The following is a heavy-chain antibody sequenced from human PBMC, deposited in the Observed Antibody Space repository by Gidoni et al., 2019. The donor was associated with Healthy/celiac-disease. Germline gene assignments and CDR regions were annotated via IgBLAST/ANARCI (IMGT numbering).Heavy chain of an antibody. D-gene: IGHD6-19*01. Sequence: QLQLQESGPGLVKPSETLSLTCTVSGGSISSSSYYWGWIRQPPGKGLEWIGSIYYSGSTYYNPSLKSRVTISVDTSKNQFSLKLSSVTAADTAVYYCARLPYSSGWETNWFDPWGQGTLVTVSS. CDR2: IYYSGST. J-gene: IGHJ5*02. CDR1: GGSISSSSYY. V-gene: IGHV4-39*01. CDR3: ARLPYSSGWETNWFDP.